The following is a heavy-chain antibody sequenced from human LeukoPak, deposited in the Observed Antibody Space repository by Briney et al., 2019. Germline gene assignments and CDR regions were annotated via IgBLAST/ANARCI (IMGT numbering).Heavy chain of an antibody. CDR3: ARDSAYSGSYYAEFDY. J-gene: IGHJ4*02. Sequence: GGSLRLSCAASGFTFSSYAMHWIRQAPGKGLEWVAVISYDGSNKYYADSVKGRFTISRDNSKNTLYLQMNSLRAEDTAVYYCARDSAYSGSYYAEFDYWGQGTLVTVSS. V-gene: IGHV3-30-3*01. CDR2: ISYDGSNK. D-gene: IGHD1-26*01. CDR1: GFTFSSYA.